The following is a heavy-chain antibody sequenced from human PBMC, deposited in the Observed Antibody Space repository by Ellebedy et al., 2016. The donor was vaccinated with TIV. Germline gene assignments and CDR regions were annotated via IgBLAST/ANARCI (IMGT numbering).Heavy chain of an antibody. Sequence: PGGSLRLSCAASGFTFSGYWMNWVRQAPGKGLVWVSQINTDGKSTTYADSVKGRFTISRDNAKNTLYLQMNSLRGEDTGVYYCARSGSYYNVYFDYWGQGTLVTVSS. D-gene: IGHD1-26*01. CDR2: INTDGKST. V-gene: IGHV3-74*01. CDR3: ARSGSYYNVYFDY. CDR1: GFTFSGYW. J-gene: IGHJ4*02.